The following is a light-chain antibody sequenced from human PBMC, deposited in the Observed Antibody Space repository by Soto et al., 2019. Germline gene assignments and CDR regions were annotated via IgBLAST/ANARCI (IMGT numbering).Light chain of an antibody. J-gene: IGLJ1*01. CDR2: EVT. Sequence: CALTHPASVSGSPGQSIAISCTGSSSDVGIYNYVSWYQQHPGKVPKLIIYEVTNRPSGVSNRFSGSKSGNTASLTISGLQAEDEADYYCSSYTTSSTRVFGTGTKVTVL. CDR3: SSYTTSSTRV. CDR1: SSDVGIYNY. V-gene: IGLV2-14*01.